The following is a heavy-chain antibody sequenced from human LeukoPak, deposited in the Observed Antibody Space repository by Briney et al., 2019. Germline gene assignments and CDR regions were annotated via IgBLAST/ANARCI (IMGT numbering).Heavy chain of an antibody. CDR3: ARVAAGAFDY. CDR1: GFIFRNYW. D-gene: IGHD6-13*01. Sequence: SGGSLRLSCAASGFIFRNYWMSWVRQAPGKGLEWVANIKQDGSEKYHVDSVKGRFTISRDNAKSSLYLQMNSLRAEDTAVYYCARVAAGAFDYWGQGTLVTVSS. J-gene: IGHJ4*02. V-gene: IGHV3-7*01. CDR2: IKQDGSEK.